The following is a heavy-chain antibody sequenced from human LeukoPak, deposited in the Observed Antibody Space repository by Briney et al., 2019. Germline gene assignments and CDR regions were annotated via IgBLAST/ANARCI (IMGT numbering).Heavy chain of an antibody. Sequence: SVQVSCKASGVTFSSYAISWVRQAPGQGLEWMGGIIPIFGTANYAQKFQGRVTITADESTSTAYMELSSLRSEDTAVYYCARGLSGYYPPFDYWGQGTLVTVSS. J-gene: IGHJ4*02. CDR1: GVTFSSYA. CDR2: IIPIFGTA. CDR3: ARGLSGYYPPFDY. V-gene: IGHV1-69*01. D-gene: IGHD3-22*01.